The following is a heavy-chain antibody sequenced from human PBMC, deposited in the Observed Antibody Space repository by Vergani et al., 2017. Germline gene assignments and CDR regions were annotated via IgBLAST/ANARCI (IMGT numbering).Heavy chain of an antibody. CDR3: ARISGGSAPYLHY. D-gene: IGHD2-15*01. J-gene: IGHJ1*01. V-gene: IGHV3-7*01. Sequence: EVQLVASGGGLVQRGGSLRLSCEASGFTFSNLWMTWVRQAPGKGLDWVASIKRDGTETFYVDSVKGRFTISRDNAKTTLYLQMNSLRDEDRGVYYCARISGGSAPYLHYWGQGTLVTVAS. CDR1: GFTFSNLW. CDR2: IKRDGTET.